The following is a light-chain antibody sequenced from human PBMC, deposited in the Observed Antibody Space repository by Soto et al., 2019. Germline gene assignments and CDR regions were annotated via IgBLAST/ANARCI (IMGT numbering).Light chain of an antibody. CDR1: SSDVGGYYS. CDR2: DVT. J-gene: IGLJ1*01. V-gene: IGLV2-14*01. Sequence: QSALTQPASVSGSPGQSITISCTGTSSDVGGYYSVSWYHQHPGKAPKLMIYDVTNRPSGVSNRFSGSKSGNTASLTISGLQAEDEADYYCSSYTSSSTDVFGTGTKVTVL. CDR3: SSYTSSSTDV.